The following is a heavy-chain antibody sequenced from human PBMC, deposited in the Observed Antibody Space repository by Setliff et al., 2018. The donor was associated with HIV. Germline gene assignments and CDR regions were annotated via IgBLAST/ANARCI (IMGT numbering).Heavy chain of an antibody. CDR1: GYPISSGYY. Sequence: PSETLSLTCTVSGYPISSGYYWGWIRQPPGKGLEWIGSIYHSGTTYYNPSLKSRVTISVDRSKNQFSLKVTSVTAADTAVYYCASRWPAMREFDYWGQGTLVTVSS. J-gene: IGHJ4*02. CDR2: IYHSGTT. D-gene: IGHD2-2*01. V-gene: IGHV4-38-2*02. CDR3: ASRWPAMREFDY.